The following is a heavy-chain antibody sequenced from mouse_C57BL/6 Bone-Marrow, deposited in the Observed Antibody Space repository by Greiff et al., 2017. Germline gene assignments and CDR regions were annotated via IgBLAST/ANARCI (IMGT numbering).Heavy chain of an antibody. D-gene: IGHD1-1*01. CDR2: IDPSDSYT. CDR1: GYTFTSYW. V-gene: IGHV1-59*01. J-gene: IGHJ3*01. Sequence: QVQLQQPGAELVRPGTSVKLSCKASGYTFTSYWMPWVKQRPGQGLEWIGVIDPSDSYTNYNQKFKGKATLTVDTSSSTAYMQLSSLTSEDSAVYYCARFYYGSSMFAYWGQGTLVTVSA. CDR3: ARFYYGSSMFAY.